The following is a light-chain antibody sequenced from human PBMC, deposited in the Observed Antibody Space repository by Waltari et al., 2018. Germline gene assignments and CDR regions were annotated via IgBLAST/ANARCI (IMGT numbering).Light chain of an antibody. J-gene: IGLJ2*01. Sequence: QSVLTQPPSGSGTPGQRVTISCSGSSSNIGSNYVYWYQQLPGTAPRLLIYRNNQRPSGVPDRFSGSKSSTSASLAISGLRSDDEADYYCAAWDDTLSGVVFGGGTKLTVL. CDR1: SSNIGSNY. V-gene: IGLV1-47*01. CDR2: RNN. CDR3: AAWDDTLSGVV.